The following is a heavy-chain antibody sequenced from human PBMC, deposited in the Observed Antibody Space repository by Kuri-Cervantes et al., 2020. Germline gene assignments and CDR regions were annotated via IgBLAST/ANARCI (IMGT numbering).Heavy chain of an antibody. J-gene: IGHJ4*02. CDR1: GFTFNRYA. Sequence: SLKISCAASGFTFNRYAMHWVRQAPGKGLEWVSGISWNSGSIGYADSVKGRLTISRDNAKNSLYLQMNSLRAEDTAVYYCAKDRGYCSGGSCYSYYFDYWGQGTLVTVSS. CDR2: ISWNSGSI. D-gene: IGHD2-15*01. CDR3: AKDRGYCSGGSCYSYYFDY. V-gene: IGHV3-9*01.